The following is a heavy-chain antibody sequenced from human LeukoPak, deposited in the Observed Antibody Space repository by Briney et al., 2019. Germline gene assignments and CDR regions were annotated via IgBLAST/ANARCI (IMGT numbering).Heavy chain of an antibody. CDR2: IYYSGST. CDR1: GGSISSYY. CDR3: ATLGAVAGTVDY. D-gene: IGHD6-19*01. Sequence: SETLSLTCTVSGGSISSYYWSWIRQPPGKGLEWIGYIYYSGSTNYNPSLKSRVTIPVDTSKNQFSLKLSSVTAADTAVYYCATLGAVAGTVDYWGQGTLVTVSS. J-gene: IGHJ4*02. V-gene: IGHV4-59*01.